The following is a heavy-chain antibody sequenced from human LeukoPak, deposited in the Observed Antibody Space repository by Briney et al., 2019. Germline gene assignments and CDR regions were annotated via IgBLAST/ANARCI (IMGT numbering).Heavy chain of an antibody. D-gene: IGHD5-18*01. Sequence: ASVKVSCKASGYTFTSYGISWVRQAPGQGLEWMGWISAYNGNTNYAQKLQGRVTVTTDTSTSTAYMELRSLRSDDTAVYYCARDDPDTAMVLTDDWGQGTLVTVFS. J-gene: IGHJ4*02. CDR1: GYTFTSYG. CDR3: ARDDPDTAMVLTDD. V-gene: IGHV1-18*01. CDR2: ISAYNGNT.